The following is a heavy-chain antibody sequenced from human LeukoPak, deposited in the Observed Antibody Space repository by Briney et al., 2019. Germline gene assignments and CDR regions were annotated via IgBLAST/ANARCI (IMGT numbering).Heavy chain of an antibody. D-gene: IGHD2-15*01. CDR2: IWYDGSNK. CDR1: GFTFSSYG. CDR3: ASRRGGIVGDY. J-gene: IGHJ4*02. Sequence: GRSLRRSCAASGFTFSSYGMHWVRQAPGKGLEWVALIWYDGSNKYYADSVKGRFTISRDNSKNTVYLQMNSLRAEDTAVYYCASRRGGIVGDYWGQGTLVTVSS. V-gene: IGHV3-33*01.